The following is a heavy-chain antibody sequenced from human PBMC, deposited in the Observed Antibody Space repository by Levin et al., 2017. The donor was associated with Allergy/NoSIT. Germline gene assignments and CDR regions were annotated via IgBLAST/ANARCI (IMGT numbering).Heavy chain of an antibody. CDR1: GFTFTNAW. Sequence: PGGSLRLSCAASGFTFTNAWMSWVRQAPGKGLEWVGRIKTKPDGGTADYAAPVKGRFTISRDDSKNTLYLQMNSLKTEDTAVYYCTTGLRYDPPDYWGQGTLVTVSS. V-gene: IGHV3-15*01. CDR3: TTGLRYDPPDY. J-gene: IGHJ4*02. CDR2: IKTKPDGGTA. D-gene: IGHD3-9*01.